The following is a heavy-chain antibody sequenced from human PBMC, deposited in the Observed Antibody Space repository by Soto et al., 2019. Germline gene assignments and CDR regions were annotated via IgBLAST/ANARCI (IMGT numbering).Heavy chain of an antibody. CDR3: ARDLCTHCLDVFDI. J-gene: IGHJ3*02. D-gene: IGHD2-21*02. CDR1: VFTVISNY. CDR2: ISSCGNT. V-gene: IGHV3-53*01. Sequence: PGWSLRLSCASSVFTVISNYMSWVRQAPGKGLEWVSLISSCGNTYYADSVKSRFTIFRDNSKNTPYLQMNSLRDEPTVLYYCARDLCTHCLDVFDIGGQGTMVNVSS.